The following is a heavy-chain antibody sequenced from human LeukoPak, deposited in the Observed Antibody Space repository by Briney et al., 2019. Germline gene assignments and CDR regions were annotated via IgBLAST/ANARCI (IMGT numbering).Heavy chain of an antibody. V-gene: IGHV3-74*01. Sequence: PGGSLRLSCAASGFTFSGYWLHWVRQAPGKGLVWVSRIRGDGSSTSYADSVKCRFTISRDNAKNTLYLQMNSLRDEDTAVYHCARSDWFDPGGEGTLVTVSS. CDR2: IRGDGSST. CDR1: GFTFSGYW. CDR3: ARSDWFDP. J-gene: IGHJ5*02.